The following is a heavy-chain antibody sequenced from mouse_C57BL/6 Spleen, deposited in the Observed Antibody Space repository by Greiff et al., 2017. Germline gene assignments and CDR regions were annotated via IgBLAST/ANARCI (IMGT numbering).Heavy chain of an antibody. CDR1: GYTFTSYW. V-gene: IGHV1-52*01. CDR3: ARDGRSPWFAY. D-gene: IGHD1-1*01. CDR2: IDPSDSET. J-gene: IGHJ3*01. Sequence: VQLQQPGAELVRPGSSVKLSCKASGYTFTSYWMHWVKQRPIQGLEWIGNIDPSDSETHYNQKFKDKATLTVDKSSSTAYMQLSSLTSEDSAVYYCARDGRSPWFAYWGQGILVTVSA.